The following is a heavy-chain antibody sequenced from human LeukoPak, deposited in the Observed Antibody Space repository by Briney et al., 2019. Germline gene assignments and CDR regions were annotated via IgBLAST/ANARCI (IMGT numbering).Heavy chain of an antibody. CDR2: ISGSGGST. V-gene: IGHV3-23*01. CDR1: GFTFSSYA. D-gene: IGHD2-2*01. J-gene: IGHJ5*02. CDR3: AKAGGYCSSTSCYPNWFDP. Sequence: PGGSLRLSCAASGFTFSSYAMNWVRQAPGKGLEWVSAISGSGGSTYYADSVKGRFTISRDNSKSTLYLQMNSLRAEDTAVYYCAKAGGYCSSTSCYPNWFDPWGPGTLVTVSS.